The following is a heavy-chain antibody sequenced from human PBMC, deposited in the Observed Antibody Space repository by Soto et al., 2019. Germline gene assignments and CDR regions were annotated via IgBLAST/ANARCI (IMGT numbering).Heavy chain of an antibody. V-gene: IGHV1-69*13. D-gene: IGHD1-26*01. CDR2: IIPMFGTP. Sequence: SVKVSCKASGGAFTDYIFDWVRQAPGQGLEWMGGIIPMFGTPKYAQKFQHRVTISADVSTGTAYMELTRLRFDDTAVYYCAGGRDQPPVGLYFESRGEGTRVTVSS. CDR1: GGAFTDYI. CDR3: AGGRDQPPVGLYFES. J-gene: IGHJ4*02.